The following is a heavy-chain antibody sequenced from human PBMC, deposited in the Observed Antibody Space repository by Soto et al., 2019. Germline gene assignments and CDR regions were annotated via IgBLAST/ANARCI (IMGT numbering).Heavy chain of an antibody. Sequence: NPSETLSLTCAVSGYSITTGYYWGWVRRPPGKGLEWIGSVYHSGRTSYNPSLESRVTISVDTSKNQFSLRLSSVTAADTAVYYCARGVNYYDSSGFYPRDYWGQGILVTVS. D-gene: IGHD3-22*01. J-gene: IGHJ4*02. CDR3: ARGVNYYDSSGFYPRDY. CDR2: VYHSGRT. V-gene: IGHV4-38-2*01. CDR1: GYSITTGYY.